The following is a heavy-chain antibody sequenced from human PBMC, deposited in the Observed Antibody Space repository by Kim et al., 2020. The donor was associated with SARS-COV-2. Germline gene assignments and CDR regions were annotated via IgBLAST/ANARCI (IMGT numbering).Heavy chain of an antibody. V-gene: IGHV1-69*13. Sequence: SVKVSCKASGGTFSSYAISWVRQAPGQGLEWMGGIIPIFGTANYAQKFQGRVTITADESTSTAYMELSSLRSEDTAVYYCARVGDYVGNWFDPWGQGTLVTVSS. CDR1: GGTFSSYA. D-gene: IGHD4-17*01. CDR3: ARVGDYVGNWFDP. J-gene: IGHJ5*02. CDR2: IIPIFGTA.